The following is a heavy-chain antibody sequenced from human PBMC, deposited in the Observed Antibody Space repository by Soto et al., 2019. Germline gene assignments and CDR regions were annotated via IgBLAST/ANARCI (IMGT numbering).Heavy chain of an antibody. V-gene: IGHV4-59*01. CDR3: AREKSDYDFWSGASGMDV. J-gene: IGHJ6*02. CDR1: GGSIGSYY. D-gene: IGHD3-3*01. CDR2: IYYSGVT. Sequence: SETLSLTCTISGGSIGSYYWSWIRQPPGKGLEWIGNIYYSGVTSYNPSLNSRVTISVDTSNNQFSLRLSSVTAADTAVYYCAREKSDYDFWSGASGMDVWGQGTTVTVSS.